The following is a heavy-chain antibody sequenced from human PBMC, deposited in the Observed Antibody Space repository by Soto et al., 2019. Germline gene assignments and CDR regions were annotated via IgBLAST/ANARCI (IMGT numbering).Heavy chain of an antibody. CDR2: ISSSSTYI. V-gene: IGHV3-21*01. Sequence: PGGSLRLSCAASGFTFSSYSMNWVRQAPGKGLEWVSSISSSSTYIYYADSVKGRFTISRDNAKNSLYLQMNSLRAEDTALYYCAVIGVVAATHWXDRWGHGTLVT. CDR3: AVIGVVAATHWXDR. J-gene: IGHJ5*02. D-gene: IGHD2-15*01. CDR1: GFTFSSYS.